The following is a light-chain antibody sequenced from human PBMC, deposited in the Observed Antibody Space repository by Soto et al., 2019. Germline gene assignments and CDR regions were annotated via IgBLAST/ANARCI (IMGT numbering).Light chain of an antibody. V-gene: IGLV1-44*01. CDR1: NSNIGSNT. CDR3: AAWDDSLNVHVV. Sequence: QTVLTQPPSASGTPGQRVTISCSGSNSNIGSNTVNWYQQLPGTAPKLLIYSNNQRPSGVPDRFSGSKSGTSASLAISGLQSEDEDDYYCAAWDDSLNVHVVFGGGTKVTVL. CDR2: SNN. J-gene: IGLJ2*01.